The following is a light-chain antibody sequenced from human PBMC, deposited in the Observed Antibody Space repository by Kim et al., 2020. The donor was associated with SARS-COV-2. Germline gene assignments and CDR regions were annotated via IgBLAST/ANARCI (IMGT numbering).Light chain of an antibody. V-gene: IGKV1-9*01. CDR2: AAS. CDR1: QGISRY. Sequence: SVGNRVPITCRASQGISRYLAWYQQTPGKAPKLLIYAASTLQSGGPSRFSGSGSGTEFTLTINSLQPEDFATYYCQQLDSYPRTFGGGTKVDIK. J-gene: IGKJ4*01. CDR3: QQLDSYPRT.